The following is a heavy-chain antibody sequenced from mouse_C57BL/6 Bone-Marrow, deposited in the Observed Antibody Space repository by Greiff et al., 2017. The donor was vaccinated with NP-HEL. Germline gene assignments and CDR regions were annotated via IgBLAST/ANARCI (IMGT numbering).Heavy chain of an antibody. D-gene: IGHD1-1*01. J-gene: IGHJ2*01. CDR2: ICPRSGTT. V-gene: IGHV1-81*01. Sequence: QVQLQQSGAELARPGASVKLSCKASGYTFTSYGISWVKQRTGQGLEWIGEICPRSGTTYYNEKFKGKATMTAYKASSTGYMELRSLTSEDSAVYFCARRRITTVVATVDYWGQGTTLTVSS. CDR3: ARRRITTVVATVDY. CDR1: GYTFTSYG.